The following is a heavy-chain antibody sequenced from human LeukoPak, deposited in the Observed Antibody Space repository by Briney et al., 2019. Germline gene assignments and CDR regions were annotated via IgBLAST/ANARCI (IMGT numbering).Heavy chain of an antibody. D-gene: IGHD5-18*01. J-gene: IGHJ4*02. CDR2: IGISSGNT. CDR3: ARDHNYAFDN. V-gene: IGHV3-48*04. CDR1: GFPFIEYS. Sequence: GGSLRLSCTASGFPFIEYSMNWVRQAPGKGLEWISYIGISSGNTKYADSVKGRFTITADNAKNSLYLQMNSLRVEDTAVYYCARDHNYAFDNWGQGTLVSVSS.